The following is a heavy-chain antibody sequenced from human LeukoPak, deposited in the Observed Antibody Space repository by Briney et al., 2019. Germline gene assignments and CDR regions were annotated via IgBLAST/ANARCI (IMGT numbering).Heavy chain of an antibody. CDR3: ARLGYPTNFDY. V-gene: IGHV4-34*01. D-gene: IGHD5-18*01. CDR1: GGSFSDYY. Sequence: SETLSLTRAVYGGSFSDYYWSWIRQPPGKGLEWIGSIYYSGSTYYNPSLKSRVTISVDTSKNQFSLKLSSVTAADTAVYYCARLGYPTNFDYWGQGTLVTVSS. J-gene: IGHJ4*02. CDR2: IYYSGST.